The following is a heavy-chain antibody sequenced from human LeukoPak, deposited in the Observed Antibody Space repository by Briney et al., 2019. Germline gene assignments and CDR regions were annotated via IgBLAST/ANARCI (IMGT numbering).Heavy chain of an antibody. CDR1: GFTFSSYA. D-gene: IGHD3-10*01. J-gene: IGHJ6*03. V-gene: IGHV3-30*04. CDR2: ISYDGSNK. Sequence: PGGSLRLSCAASGFTFSSYAMHWVRQASGKGLEWVAVISYDGSNKYYADSVKGRFTISRDNSKNTLYLQMNSLRAEDTAVYYCARDRVANYYYYYYMDVWGKGTTVTVSS. CDR3: ARDRVANYYYYYYMDV.